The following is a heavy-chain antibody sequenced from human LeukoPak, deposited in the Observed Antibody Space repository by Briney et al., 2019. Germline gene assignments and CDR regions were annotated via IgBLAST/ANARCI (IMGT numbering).Heavy chain of an antibody. CDR3: ARWGGSFSSRFDP. D-gene: IGHD1-26*01. J-gene: IGHJ5*02. CDR1: GSTSSTYA. CDR2: ISGSGAST. Sequence: GGSLRLSCAASGSTSSTYAMSWVRQASGKGLEWVSAISGSGASTYYADSVTGRFTISRDNSKNTVFLHMKTLRVEDTALYYCARWGGSFSSRFDPWGQGTLVTVSS. V-gene: IGHV3-23*01.